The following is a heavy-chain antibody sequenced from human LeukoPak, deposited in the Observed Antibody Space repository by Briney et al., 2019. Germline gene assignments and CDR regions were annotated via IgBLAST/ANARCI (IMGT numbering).Heavy chain of an antibody. CDR1: GFTFSNSW. J-gene: IGHJ4*02. V-gene: IGHV3-74*01. CDR3: AKESPYFDY. CDR2: IDREGSST. Sequence: GGSLRLSCVASGFTFSNSWMHWVRQAPGRGLVWVSRIDREGSSTTYADSVKGRFAISRDNAKNTLYLQMNSLRAEDTAVYYCAKESPYFDYWGQGTLVTVSS.